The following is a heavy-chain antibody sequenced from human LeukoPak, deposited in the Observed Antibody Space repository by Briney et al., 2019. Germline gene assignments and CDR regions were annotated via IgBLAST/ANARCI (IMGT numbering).Heavy chain of an antibody. CDR2: IKQDGSKK. J-gene: IGHJ4*02. Sequence: GGSLRLSCAASGFTFSSYGMHWVRQAPGKGLEWVANIKQDGSKKSYVDSVKGRFTISRDNAKNSLYLQMNSLRAEDTAIYYCTRVGYIDEGIDYWGQGTLVTVSS. CDR3: TRVGYIDEGIDY. V-gene: IGHV3-7*04. CDR1: GFTFSSYG. D-gene: IGHD5-24*01.